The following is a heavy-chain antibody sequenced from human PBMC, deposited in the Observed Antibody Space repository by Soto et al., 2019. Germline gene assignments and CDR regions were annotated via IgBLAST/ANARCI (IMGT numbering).Heavy chain of an antibody. CDR3: ARDQTVTGPSTFAY. J-gene: IGHJ4*02. CDR2: IDAAGSGT. CDR1: GFTFRTYW. D-gene: IGHD6-19*01. Sequence: EVQLVESGGGLVQPGGSLRLSCAASGFTFRTYWMHWVRQSPGKGLVWVSRIDAAGSGTTYADAVEGRFTISRDNAKNTLYLQMNSLRAEDTAVYYCARDQTVTGPSTFAYCGQGTLVTVSS. V-gene: IGHV3-74*03.